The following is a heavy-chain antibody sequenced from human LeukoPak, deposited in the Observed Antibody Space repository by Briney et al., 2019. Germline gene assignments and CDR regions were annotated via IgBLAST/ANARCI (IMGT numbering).Heavy chain of an antibody. CDR2: ISSSGDTM. CDR3: AIVMGNYASDY. D-gene: IGHD1-7*01. CDR1: GFSFSDYY. V-gene: IGHV3-11*04. J-gene: IGHJ4*02. Sequence: GGSLRLSCAASGFSFSDYYMSWIRQAPGKGLEWVSYISSSGDTMSYADSVKGRFTISRDNAKNSLYLQMSSLRAEDAAIYHCAIVMGNYASDYWGQGALVTVSS.